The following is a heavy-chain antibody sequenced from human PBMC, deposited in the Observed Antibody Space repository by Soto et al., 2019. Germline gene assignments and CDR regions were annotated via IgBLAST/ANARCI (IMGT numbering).Heavy chain of an antibody. CDR1: GFSLSTSGVG. V-gene: IGHV2-5*02. CDR3: AHTYGSGSHYRFDP. CDR2: IYWDDDK. Sequence: QITLKESGPTLVEPTQTLTLTCTFSGFSLSTSGVGVGWIRQPPGKALEWLTLIYWDDDKRYSPSLKSRLTITKDTSKNQVVLTMTNMDPVDTATYYCAHTYGSGSHYRFDPWGQGTLVTVSS. D-gene: IGHD3-10*01. J-gene: IGHJ5*02.